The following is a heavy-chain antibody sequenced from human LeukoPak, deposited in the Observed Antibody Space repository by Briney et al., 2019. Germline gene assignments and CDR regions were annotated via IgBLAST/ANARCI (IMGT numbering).Heavy chain of an antibody. CDR2: ISGGGGST. D-gene: IGHD3-22*01. J-gene: IGHJ4*02. V-gene: IGHV3-23*01. CDR3: AKSSYYDSSGYYREYYFDY. Sequence: GGSLRLSCAASGFTFSTYAMSWVRQAPGKGLEWVSSISGGGGSTYNTDSVKGRFTISRDKSKNTLYLQMNSLRAEDTAVYYCAKSSYYDSSGYYREYYFDYWGQGTLVTVSS. CDR1: GFTFSTYA.